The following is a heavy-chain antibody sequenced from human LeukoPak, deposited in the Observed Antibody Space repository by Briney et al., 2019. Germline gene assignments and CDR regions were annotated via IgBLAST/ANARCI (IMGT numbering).Heavy chain of an antibody. V-gene: IGHV4-34*01. CDR1: GGSFSGYY. J-gene: IGHJ4*02. CDR2: INHSGST. Sequence: SETLSLTCAVCGGSFSGYYWSWIRQPPGKGLEWIGEINHSGSTNYNPSLKSRVTISVDTSKNQFSLKLSSVTAADTAVYYCASGDCSGGSCYSYYWGQGTLVTVSS. D-gene: IGHD2-15*01. CDR3: ASGDCSGGSCYSYY.